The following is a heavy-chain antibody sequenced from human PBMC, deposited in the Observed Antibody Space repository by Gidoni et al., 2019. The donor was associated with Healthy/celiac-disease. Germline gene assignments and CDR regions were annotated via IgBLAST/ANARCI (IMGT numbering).Heavy chain of an antibody. V-gene: IGHV3-7*01. CDR1: GFTFSSYW. Sequence: EVQLVESGGGLVQPGGSLRLSCAASGFTFSSYWRSWVRQAPGKGLGWVANIKQDGSEKYYVDSVKGRFTISRDNAKNSLYLQMNSLRAEDTAVYYCARVRSTVNYYYYGMDVWGQGTTVTVSS. CDR3: ARVRSTVNYYYYGMDV. D-gene: IGHD2-2*01. CDR2: IKQDGSEK. J-gene: IGHJ6*02.